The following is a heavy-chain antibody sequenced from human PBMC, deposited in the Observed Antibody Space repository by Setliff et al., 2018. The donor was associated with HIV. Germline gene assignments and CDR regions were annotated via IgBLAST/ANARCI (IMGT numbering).Heavy chain of an antibody. Sequence: SETLSLTCAVSGGSISRSTNYWVWIRQPPGEGLEWIGSIYNSGSTDYSPSLKRRGTISVDTSKNQFSLKLSSVTAADTAVYYCARPHGSGRPDAFDIWGQGTMVTV. V-gene: IGHV4-39*01. CDR3: ARPHGSGRPDAFDI. CDR1: GGSISRSTNY. D-gene: IGHD3-10*01. CDR2: IYNSGST. J-gene: IGHJ3*02.